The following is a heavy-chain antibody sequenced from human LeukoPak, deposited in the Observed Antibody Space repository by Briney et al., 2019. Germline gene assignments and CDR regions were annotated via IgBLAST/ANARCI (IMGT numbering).Heavy chain of an antibody. J-gene: IGHJ4*02. CDR1: GFFFNDYY. CDR2: ISNSGDTT. CDR3: ARDLRGSKDY. V-gene: IGHV3-11*04. Sequence: GGSLRLSCAASGFFFNDYYMSWVRQAPGKGLEWVTYISNSGDTTYYADSVKGRFTISRDNAKNSLYLQMNSQRAEDTAVYYRARDLRGSKDYWGQGTLVTVSS. D-gene: IGHD4-11*01.